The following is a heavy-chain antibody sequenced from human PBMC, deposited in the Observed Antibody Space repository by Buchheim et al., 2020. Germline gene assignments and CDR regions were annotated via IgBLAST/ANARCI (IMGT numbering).Heavy chain of an antibody. Sequence: QVQLVQSGAEVKKPGASVKVSCKASGYTFTSYYMHWVRQAPGQGLEWMGIINPSGGSTSYAQKFQGRVTMTRDTSTRTVYMELSSLRSEDTAVYYCARDTLAYGYSYGYSSYFDYWGQGTL. CDR2: INPSGGST. CDR3: ARDTLAYGYSYGYSSYFDY. CDR1: GYTFTSYY. D-gene: IGHD5-18*01. V-gene: IGHV1-46*01. J-gene: IGHJ4*02.